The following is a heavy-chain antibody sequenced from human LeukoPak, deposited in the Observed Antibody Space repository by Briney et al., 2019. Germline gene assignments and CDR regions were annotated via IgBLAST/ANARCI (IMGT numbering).Heavy chain of an antibody. CDR1: GYTFTSYD. CDR2: IVVGSGNT. J-gene: IGHJ4*02. D-gene: IGHD3-22*01. CDR3: AAVYGYYDSSGYLDY. Sequence: GASVKVSCKASGYTFTSYDINWVRQATGQRLEWIGWIVVGSGNTNYAQKFQERVTITRDMSTSTAYMELSSLRSEDTAVYYCAAVYGYYDSSGYLDYWGQGTLVTVSS. V-gene: IGHV1-58*02.